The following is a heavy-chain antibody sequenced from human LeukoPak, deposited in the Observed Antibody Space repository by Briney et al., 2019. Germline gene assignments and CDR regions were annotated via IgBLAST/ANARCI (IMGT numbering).Heavy chain of an antibody. Sequence: SETLSLTCTVSGVSVSSGSYYWSWIRQPPGKGLEWIGYIYYSGSTNYNPSLKSRVTISVDTSKNQFSLKLSSVTAADTAVYYCASRLLGGVMDVWGQGTTVTVSS. D-gene: IGHD1-26*01. CDR1: GVSVSSGSYY. CDR2: IYYSGST. CDR3: ASRLLGGVMDV. V-gene: IGHV4-61*01. J-gene: IGHJ6*02.